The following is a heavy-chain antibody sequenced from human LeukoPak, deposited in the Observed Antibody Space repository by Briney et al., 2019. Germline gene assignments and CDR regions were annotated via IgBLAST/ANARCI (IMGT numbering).Heavy chain of an antibody. Sequence: GGSLRLSCAASGFTFSSYVMSWVRQAPGKGLEWVSGISGSGDSTYYADSVKGRFTISRDNSKNTLYLQMNSLRAEDTAVYYYANAGSDYCSSTSCYVYYFDYWGQGTLVTVSS. CDR3: ANAGSDYCSSTSCYVYYFDY. CDR1: GFTFSSYV. D-gene: IGHD2-2*01. V-gene: IGHV3-23*01. J-gene: IGHJ4*02. CDR2: ISGSGDST.